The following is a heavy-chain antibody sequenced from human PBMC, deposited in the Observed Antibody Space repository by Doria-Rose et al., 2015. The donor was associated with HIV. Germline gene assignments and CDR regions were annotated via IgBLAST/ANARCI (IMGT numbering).Heavy chain of an antibody. V-gene: IGHV1-18*04. CDR1: GYTVTSYG. Sequence: QVQLVQTGTEVMKPGASVPVSWTASGYTVTSYGISWVRQVPGQQPEWMRSIGVCNGNSIYAQTLKGRVAMTTDTSASTVYVELRSLRSDDTGVYYCARDALGATPFDSWGQGTLVTVS. J-gene: IGHJ5*01. CDR3: ARDALGATPFDS. CDR2: IGVCNGNS. D-gene: IGHD1-26*01.